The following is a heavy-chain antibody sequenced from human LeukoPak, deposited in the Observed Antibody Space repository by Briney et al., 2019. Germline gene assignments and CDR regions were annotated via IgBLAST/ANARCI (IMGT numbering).Heavy chain of an antibody. D-gene: IGHD2-15*01. CDR3: ARAPVTSCSGVLCYPFDY. CDR1: GFSFTSYS. CDR2: TSSSDAGT. Sequence: GGSLRLSCAASGFSFTSYSFNWVRQAPGKGLEWVSATSSSDAGTYHADSVRGRFTISRDNSKNTLYLQMNSLRAEDAAVYYCARAPVTSCSGVLCYPFDYWGQGTLVTVSS. J-gene: IGHJ4*02. V-gene: IGHV3-23*01.